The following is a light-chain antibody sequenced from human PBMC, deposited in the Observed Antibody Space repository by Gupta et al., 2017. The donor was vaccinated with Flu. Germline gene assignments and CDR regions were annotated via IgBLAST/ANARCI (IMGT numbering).Light chain of an antibody. CDR3: QQEGNSPQT. CDR1: QSVSSGS. Sequence: EIVLTQSPGTLSLSPGERATLSCRASQSVSSGSLAWYRQKPGQAPRLLIYGTSSRATGIPDRFSGSGSGTDFTLTISRLEPDDFAVYYCQQEGNSPQTFGQGTMVDIK. CDR2: GTS. V-gene: IGKV3-20*01. J-gene: IGKJ1*01.